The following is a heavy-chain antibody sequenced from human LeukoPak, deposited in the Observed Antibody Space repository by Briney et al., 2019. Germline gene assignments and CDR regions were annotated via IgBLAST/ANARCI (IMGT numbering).Heavy chain of an antibody. D-gene: IGHD6-6*01. CDR1: GGSISSYY. CDR3: ARHRRAARGHFDY. V-gene: IGHV4-59*08. Sequence: PETLSLTCTVSGGSISSYYWSWIRQPPRKGLEWIGYIYYSGSTNYNPSLKSRVTISVDTSKNQFSLKLSSVTAADTAVYYCARHRRAARGHFDYWGQGTLVAVSS. CDR2: IYYSGST. J-gene: IGHJ4*02.